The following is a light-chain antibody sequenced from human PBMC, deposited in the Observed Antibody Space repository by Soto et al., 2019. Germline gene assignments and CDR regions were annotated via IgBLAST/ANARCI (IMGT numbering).Light chain of an antibody. CDR1: QSVRTS. CDR3: QQRSTWPET. Sequence: EIVLTQSPATLSLSPGARATLSCRASQSVRTSLAWYQQQSGQAPRLLMYDASNRATGIPARFSGRGSGTDFTLTISSLEPNDFAVYYCQQRSTWPETFGQGTRVEIK. CDR2: DAS. J-gene: IGKJ1*01. V-gene: IGKV3-11*01.